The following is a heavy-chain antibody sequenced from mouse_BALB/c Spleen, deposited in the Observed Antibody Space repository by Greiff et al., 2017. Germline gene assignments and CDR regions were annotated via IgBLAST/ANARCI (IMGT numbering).Heavy chain of an antibody. CDR1: GDSITSGY. V-gene: IGHV3-8*02. CDR3: ARYASYYDYDYWYFDV. J-gene: IGHJ1*01. D-gene: IGHD2-4*01. CDR2: ISYSGST. Sequence: EVKVVESGPSLVKPSQTLSLTCSVTGDSITSGYWNWIRKFPGNKLEYMGYISYSGSTYYNPSLKSRISITRDTSKNQYYLQLNSVTTEDTATYYCARYASYYDYDYWYFDVWGAGTTVTVSS.